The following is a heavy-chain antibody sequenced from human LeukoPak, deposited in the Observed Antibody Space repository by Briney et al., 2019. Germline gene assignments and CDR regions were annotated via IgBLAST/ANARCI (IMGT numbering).Heavy chain of an antibody. Sequence: PGGSLRLSCAASGFTFSSYAMHWVRQAPGKGLEWVAVISYDGSNKYYADSVKGRFTISRDNSKNTLYLQMNSLRAEDTAVYYCARPITVMVREVIHDWGQGTLVTVSS. CDR1: GFTFSSYA. CDR2: ISYDGSNK. J-gene: IGHJ4*02. V-gene: IGHV3-30-3*01. CDR3: ARPITVMVREVIHD. D-gene: IGHD3-10*01.